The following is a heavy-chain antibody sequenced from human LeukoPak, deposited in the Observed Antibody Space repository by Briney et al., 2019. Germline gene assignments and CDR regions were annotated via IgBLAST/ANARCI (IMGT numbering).Heavy chain of an antibody. J-gene: IGHJ5*02. CDR1: GGSIISYS. Sequence: SETLSVTRIVSGGSIISYSWSLMRQSPRKGVEWIGFFYNTGRTKYNPSLKSRVTISVDTSKNQFSLKRSSVTAADTAVYYCARGGASSHWFDPWGQGTLVTVSS. D-gene: IGHD2-15*01. V-gene: IGHV4-59*01. CDR2: FYNTGRT. CDR3: ARGGASSHWFDP.